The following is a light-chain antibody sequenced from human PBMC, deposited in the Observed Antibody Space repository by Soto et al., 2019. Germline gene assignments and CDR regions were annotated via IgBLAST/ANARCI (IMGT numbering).Light chain of an antibody. J-gene: IGLJ2*01. CDR2: DVN. Sequence: QSALTQPASVSGSPGQSITISCAGTSSDVGGYNYVSWYQQHPGKVPRLIISDVNKRPSGVSDRFSGSKSGNTASLAISGFQAEYEADYDCAYFTRSVNVVFGGGTKLTVL. CDR1: SSDVGGYNY. V-gene: IGLV2-14*03. CDR3: AYFTRSVNVV.